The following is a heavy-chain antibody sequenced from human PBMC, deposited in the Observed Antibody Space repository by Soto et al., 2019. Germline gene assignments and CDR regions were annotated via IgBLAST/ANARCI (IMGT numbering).Heavy chain of an antibody. Sequence: SVKVSCKASGGTFSSYAISWVRQAPGQGLEWMGGIIPIFGTANYAQKFQGRVTITADESTSTAYMELSSLRSEDTAVYYCAREGEQQLTSTYYYSYGMDVWGQGTTVTVSS. CDR3: AREGEQQLTSTYYYSYGMDV. J-gene: IGHJ6*02. CDR2: IIPIFGTA. CDR1: GGTFSSYA. D-gene: IGHD6-13*01. V-gene: IGHV1-69*13.